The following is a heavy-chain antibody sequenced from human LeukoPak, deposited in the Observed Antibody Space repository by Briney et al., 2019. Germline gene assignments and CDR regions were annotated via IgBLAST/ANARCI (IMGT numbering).Heavy chain of an antibody. CDR2: IYYSGST. CDR1: GGSITSGDHY. D-gene: IGHD3-10*01. J-gene: IGHJ5*02. V-gene: IGHV4-30-4*01. Sequence: PSETLSLTCTVSGGSITSGDHYWNWIRQPPGKGLEWIGYIYYSGSTYYNPSLESRTTISLDTSTNQFSLKLNSVTAADTAVYYRARGVVAIAMVRGVIMTGYFDPWGQGTLVTVSS. CDR3: ARGVVAIAMVRGVIMTGYFDP.